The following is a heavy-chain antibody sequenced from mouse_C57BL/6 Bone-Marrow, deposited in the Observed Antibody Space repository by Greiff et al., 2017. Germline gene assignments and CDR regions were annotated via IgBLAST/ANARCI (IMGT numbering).Heavy chain of an antibody. CDR2: ISSGGSYT. CDR1: GFTFSSYG. D-gene: IGHD2-3*01. J-gene: IGHJ3*01. V-gene: IGHV5-6*02. CDR3: ARHLIYDALFAY. Sequence: EVKLVESGGDLVKPGGSLKLSCAASGFTFSSYGMSWVRQTPDKRLEWVATISSGGSYTYYPDSVKGRFTISRDNAKNTLYLQMSSLKSEDTAMYYCARHLIYDALFAYWGQGTLVTVSA.